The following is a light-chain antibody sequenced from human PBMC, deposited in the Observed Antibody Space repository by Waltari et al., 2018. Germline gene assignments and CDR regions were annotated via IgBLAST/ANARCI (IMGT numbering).Light chain of an antibody. CDR1: QIPGHSDGNTY. Sequence: IVMTQTPLSSPVTLGQPASLSCRSRQIPGHSDGNTYLSWLQQRPGQPPRLLIYKISNRFSGVPDRFSGSGAGTDFTLKISRVEAEDVGVYFCMQVTQLPLFRYTFGQGTKLEIK. V-gene: IGKV2-24*01. J-gene: IGKJ2*01. CDR2: KIS. CDR3: MQVTQLPLFRYT.